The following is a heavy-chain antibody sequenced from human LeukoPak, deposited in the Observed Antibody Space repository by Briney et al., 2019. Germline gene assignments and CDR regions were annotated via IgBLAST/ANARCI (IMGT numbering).Heavy chain of an antibody. CDR1: GFTFRNYW. V-gene: IGHV3-74*01. CDR2: IVGDGSRT. D-gene: IGHD5-18*01. J-gene: IGHJ4*02. Sequence: GGSLRLSCAASGFTFRNYWMHWVRQAPEKGLVWVSRIVGDGSRTAYADSVKGRFTISRDNAKNTLYLQMNSLRAEDTAVYYCARVGYSYGLDYWGQGTLVTVSS. CDR3: ARVGYSYGLDY.